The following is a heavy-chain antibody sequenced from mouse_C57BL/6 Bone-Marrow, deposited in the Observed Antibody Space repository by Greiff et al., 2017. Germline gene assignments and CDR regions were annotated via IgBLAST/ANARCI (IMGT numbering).Heavy chain of an antibody. J-gene: IGHJ4*01. V-gene: IGHV5-6*01. CDR3: ARQRDDGYYDYAMDY. D-gene: IGHD2-3*01. CDR1: GFTFSSYG. CDR2: ISSGGSYT. Sequence: EVKLMESGGDLVKPGGSLKLSCAASGFTFSSYGLSWVRQTPDKMLEWVATISSGGSYTYYPESVKGRFTISRANAKNTLYLQMSSLKAEDTAMYYCARQRDDGYYDYAMDYWGQGTSVTVSS.